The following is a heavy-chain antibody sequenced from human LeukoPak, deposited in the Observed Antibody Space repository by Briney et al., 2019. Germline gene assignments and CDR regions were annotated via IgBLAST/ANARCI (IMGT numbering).Heavy chain of an antibody. J-gene: IGHJ4*02. CDR1: GYTFTRYD. CDR3: VESRKFYCSGGSCYRYYFDY. CDR2: MNPNSGNT. V-gene: IGHV1-8*01. Sequence: ASVKVSCKASGYTFTRYDINWVRQATGQGLEWMGWMNPNSGNTGYAQKFQGRVTMTRNTSISTAYMELSSLRSEDTAVYYCVESRKFYCSGGSCYRYYFDYWGQGTLVTVSS. D-gene: IGHD2-15*01.